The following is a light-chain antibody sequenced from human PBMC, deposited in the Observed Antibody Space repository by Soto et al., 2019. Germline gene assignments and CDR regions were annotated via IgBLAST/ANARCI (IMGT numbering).Light chain of an antibody. CDR2: AAS. CDR1: QGISNY. J-gene: IGKJ1*01. Sequence: DIQMTQSPSSLSESVGDRVTITCRASQGISNYLAWYQQKPGKVPKLLIYAASTLQSGVPSRFSGSGAGTDVTLTISSLQPEDVATYYCQKYNSAPPWTFGQGTKVDIK. V-gene: IGKV1-27*01. CDR3: QKYNSAPPWT.